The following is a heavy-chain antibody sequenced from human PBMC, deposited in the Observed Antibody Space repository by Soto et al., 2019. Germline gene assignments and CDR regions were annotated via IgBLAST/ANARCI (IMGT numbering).Heavy chain of an antibody. D-gene: IGHD3-3*01. CDR1: GYTFTGHH. Sequence: ASVKVSCKASGYTFTGHHIHWARQAPGQGLEWMGWVKPNNGGINYAQKFQGRVTMTRDTSTSTANMELSRLRSDDTAVYYCARSGGDAWTGYFPYLDSWGPGTMLTVYS. V-gene: IGHV1-2*02. CDR3: ARSGGDAWTGYFPYLDS. CDR2: VKPNNGGI. J-gene: IGHJ5*01.